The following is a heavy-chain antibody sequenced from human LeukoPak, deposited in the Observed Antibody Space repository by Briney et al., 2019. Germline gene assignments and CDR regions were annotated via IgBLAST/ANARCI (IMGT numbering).Heavy chain of an antibody. CDR2: IGTAGDT. V-gene: IGHV3-13*01. CDR1: GFTFSSYD. Sequence: GGSLRLSCAASGFTFSSYDMHWVRQATGKGLEWVSAIGTAGDTYYPGSVKGRFTISRENAKNSLYLQMNSLRAEDTAVYYCARVRIPYYYYGMDVWGQGTTVTVSS. CDR3: ARVRIPYYYYGMDV. J-gene: IGHJ6*02.